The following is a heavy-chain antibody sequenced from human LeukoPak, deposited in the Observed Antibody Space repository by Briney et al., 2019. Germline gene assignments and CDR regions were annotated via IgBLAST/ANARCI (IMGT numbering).Heavy chain of an antibody. V-gene: IGHV3-23*01. CDR1: GFTFSSYG. J-gene: IGHJ4*02. CDR3: AKDSNPWLSYGGNPGD. Sequence: QPGGSLRLPCAASGFTFSSYGMSWVRQAPGKGLEWVSAISGSGGSTYYADSVKGRFTISRDNSKNTLYLQMNSLRAEDTAVYYCAKDSNPWLSYGGNPGDWGQGTLVTVSS. CDR2: ISGSGGST. D-gene: IGHD4-23*01.